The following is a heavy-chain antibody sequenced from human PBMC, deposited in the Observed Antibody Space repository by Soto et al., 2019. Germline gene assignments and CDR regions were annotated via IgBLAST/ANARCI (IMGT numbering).Heavy chain of an antibody. CDR1: SGSFSGYY. J-gene: IGHJ4*02. CDR3: ASNPAVAGALFDS. D-gene: IGHD6-19*01. CDR2: INHRGRT. V-gene: IGHV4-34*01. Sequence: TLSLTCAVYSGSFSGYYWSWIRQPPGKGLEWIGEINHRGRTSYNPSLKSRVTISVDRSKNQFSLELSSVTAADTAVYYCASNPAVAGALFDSWGQGTLVTVSS.